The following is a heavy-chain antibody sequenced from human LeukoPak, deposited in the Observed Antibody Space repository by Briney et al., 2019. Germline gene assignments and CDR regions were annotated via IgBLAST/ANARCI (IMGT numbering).Heavy chain of an antibody. CDR2: ISSSSYI. D-gene: IGHD5-18*01. V-gene: IGHV3-21*01. CDR3: ARDLSYGSQYYFDY. Sequence: GGSLRLSCAAPGFTFSSYSMNWVRQAPGKGLEWVSSISSSSYIYYADSVKGRFTISRDNAKNSLYLQMNSLRAEDTAVYYCARDLSYGSQYYFDYWGQGTLVTVSS. J-gene: IGHJ4*02. CDR1: GFTFSSYS.